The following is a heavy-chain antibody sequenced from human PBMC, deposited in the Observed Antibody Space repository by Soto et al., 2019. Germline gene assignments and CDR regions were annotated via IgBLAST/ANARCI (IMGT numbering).Heavy chain of an antibody. J-gene: IGHJ4*02. CDR3: ARADLGYSSSWYVGYFDY. D-gene: IGHD6-13*01. CDR2: ISYDGSNK. CDR1: GFTFSSYA. V-gene: IGHV3-30-3*01. Sequence: GGSLRLSCAASGFTFSSYAMHWVRQAPGKGLEWVAVISYDGSNKYYADSVKGRFTISRDNAKNSLYLQMNSLRAEDTAVYYCARADLGYSSSWYVGYFDYWGQGTLVTVSS.